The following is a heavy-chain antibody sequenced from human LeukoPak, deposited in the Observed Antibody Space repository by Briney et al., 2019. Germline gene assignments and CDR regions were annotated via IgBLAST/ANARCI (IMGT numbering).Heavy chain of an antibody. CDR2: ISGSGGGT. CDR3: AKDITAMGDY. D-gene: IGHD5-18*01. J-gene: IGHJ4*02. V-gene: IGHV3-23*01. Sequence: GGSLRLSCAASGFTFDDYTMHWVRQAPGKGLEWVSAISGSGGGTYYADSVKGRFTISRDNSKNTLYLQMNSLRAEDTAVYYCAKDITAMGDYWGQGTLVTVSS. CDR1: GFTFDDYT.